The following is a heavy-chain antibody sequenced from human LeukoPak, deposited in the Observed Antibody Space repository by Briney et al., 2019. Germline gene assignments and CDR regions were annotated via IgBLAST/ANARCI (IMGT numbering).Heavy chain of an antibody. CDR1: GYTFTGYY. J-gene: IGHJ3*02. V-gene: IGHV1-2*04. D-gene: IGHD3-22*01. CDR2: INPNSGGT. CDR3: ARSPFYYYDSSGYLTPDAFDI. Sequence: ASVKVSCKASGYTFTGYYMHWVRQAPGQGLEWMGWINPNSGGTNYAQKFQGWVTMTRDTSISTAYMELSRLRSDDTAVYYCARSPFYYYDSSGYLTPDAFDIWGQGTMVTVSS.